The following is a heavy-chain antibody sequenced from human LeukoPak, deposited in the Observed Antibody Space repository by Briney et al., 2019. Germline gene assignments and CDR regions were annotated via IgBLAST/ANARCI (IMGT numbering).Heavy chain of an antibody. D-gene: IGHD3-16*01. Sequence: SETLSLTCAVYGGSFSGYYWSWIRQPAGKGLEWIGRIYTSGSTNYNPSLKSRVTISVDTSKNQFSLKLSSVTAADTAVYYCAAGGGGPVDYWGQGTLVTVSS. V-gene: IGHV4-59*10. J-gene: IGHJ4*02. CDR2: IYTSGST. CDR3: AAGGGGPVDY. CDR1: GGSFSGYY.